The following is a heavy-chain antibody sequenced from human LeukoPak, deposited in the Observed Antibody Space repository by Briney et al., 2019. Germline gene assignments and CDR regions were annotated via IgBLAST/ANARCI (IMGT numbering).Heavy chain of an antibody. CDR2: IIPIFGTA. V-gene: IGHV1-69*13. CDR1: GGTFSSYA. J-gene: IGHJ4*02. CDR3: ARERRSSGWPTDY. D-gene: IGHD6-19*01. Sequence: SVKVSCKASGGTFSSYAISWVRQAPGQGLEWMGGIIPIFGTANYAQKFQGRVTITADESTSTAYMELSSLRSEDTAVYYCARERRSSGWPTDYWGQGTLVTVSS.